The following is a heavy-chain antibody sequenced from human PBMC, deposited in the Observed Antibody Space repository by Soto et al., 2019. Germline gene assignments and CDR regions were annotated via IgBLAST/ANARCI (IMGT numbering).Heavy chain of an antibody. Sequence: EVQLLESGGGLVQPGGSLRLSCAASGFTFSSYAMSWVRQAPGKGLEWVSAISGSGGSTYYADSVKGRFTISRDNSKNXLSLEISSLGAEDTAVYYCAKVGPLVRYYYYGMDVWGQGSAVTVSS. V-gene: IGHV3-23*01. CDR2: ISGSGGST. D-gene: IGHD6-13*01. CDR1: GFTFSSYA. CDR3: AKVGPLVRYYYYGMDV. J-gene: IGHJ6*02.